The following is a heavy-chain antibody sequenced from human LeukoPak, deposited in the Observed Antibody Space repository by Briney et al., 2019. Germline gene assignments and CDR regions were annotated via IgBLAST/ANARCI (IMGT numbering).Heavy chain of an antibody. V-gene: IGHV3-21*04. D-gene: IGHD4-17*01. CDR2: ISTSSGRT. CDR3: AKERGYSGDPQDFDY. CDR1: GFTFSSYS. Sequence: GGSLRLSCAASGFTFSSYSMNWVRQAPGKGLEWVSAISTSSGRTYYADSVKGRFSISRDNSKNTLYLQINSLRAEDTAVYYCAKERGYSGDPQDFDYWGQGTLVTVSS. J-gene: IGHJ4*02.